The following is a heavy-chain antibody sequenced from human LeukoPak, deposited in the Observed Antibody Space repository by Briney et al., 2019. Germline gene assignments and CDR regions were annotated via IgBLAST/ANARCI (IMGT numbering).Heavy chain of an antibody. J-gene: IGHJ4*02. V-gene: IGHV1-18*01. D-gene: IGHD3-10*01. CDR1: GYTFTSYG. Sequence: ASVKVSCKASGYTFTSYGISWVRQAPGQGLEWMGWISAYNGNTNYAQKVQGRVTMTTDTSTSTAYMELRSLRSDDTAVYYCARDRDYYGSGGPFVYFDYWGQGTLVTVSS. CDR3: ARDRDYYGSGGPFVYFDY. CDR2: ISAYNGNT.